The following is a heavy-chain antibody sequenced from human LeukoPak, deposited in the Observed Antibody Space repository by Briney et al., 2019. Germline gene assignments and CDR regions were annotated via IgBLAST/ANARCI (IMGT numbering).Heavy chain of an antibody. J-gene: IGHJ4*02. V-gene: IGHV4-34*01. CDR3: ARSSGEYYYDSSGYYGFDY. CDR2: INHSGST. CDR1: GGSFSGYY. Sequence: SETLSLTCAVYGGSFSGYYWSWIRQPPGKGLEWIGEINHSGSTNYNPPLKSRVTISVDTSKNQFSLKLSSVTAADTAVYYCARSSGEYYYDSSGYYGFDYWGQGTLVTVSS. D-gene: IGHD3-22*01.